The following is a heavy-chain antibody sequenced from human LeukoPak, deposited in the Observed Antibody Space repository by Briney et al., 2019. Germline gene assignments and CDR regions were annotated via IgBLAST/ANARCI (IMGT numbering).Heavy chain of an antibody. D-gene: IGHD2-2*01. Sequence: GGSLRLSCAASGFTFSNSWMHWVCQAPEKGMEWVADIKCDGSEKCYVDSVKGRLTISRDNAKNSLYLQVNSLRAEDMTVYYCVRGVGSSTSCYVRAFDIWGQGTMVTVSS. CDR1: GFTFSNSW. J-gene: IGHJ3*02. V-gene: IGHV3-52*01. CDR2: IKCDGSEK. CDR3: VRGVGSSTSCYVRAFDI.